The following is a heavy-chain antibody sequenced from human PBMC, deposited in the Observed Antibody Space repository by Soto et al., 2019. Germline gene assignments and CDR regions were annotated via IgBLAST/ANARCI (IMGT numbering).Heavy chain of an antibody. CDR1: GFIFSRLG. V-gene: IGHV3-30*18. J-gene: IGHJ6*02. Sequence: QGQLVESGGGVVQPGTSLRLSCAASGFIFSRLGMHWVRQAPGKGLEWVAFTSYDGSNTYYADSVKGRFTISRDNPKNTLFLQINSLRPTDTALYFCAKDRGSYDIWSGTQRYYAMDVWGQGATVTVSS. CDR2: TSYDGSNT. D-gene: IGHD3-3*01. CDR3: AKDRGSYDIWSGTQRYYAMDV.